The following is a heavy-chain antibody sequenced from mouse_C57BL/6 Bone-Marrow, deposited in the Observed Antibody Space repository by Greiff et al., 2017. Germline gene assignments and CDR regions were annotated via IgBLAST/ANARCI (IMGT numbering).Heavy chain of an antibody. D-gene: IGHD1-1*01. CDR3: TCYGSGAY. V-gene: IGHV14-4*01. Sequence: EVKLVESGAEVVRPGASVKLSCTASGFNIKDDYMHWVKQRPEQGLEWIGWIDPENGDTEYASKFQGKATITADTSSNTAYLQLSSLTSEDTAVYYCTCYGSGAYWGQGTLVTVSA. J-gene: IGHJ3*01. CDR1: GFNIKDDY. CDR2: IDPENGDT.